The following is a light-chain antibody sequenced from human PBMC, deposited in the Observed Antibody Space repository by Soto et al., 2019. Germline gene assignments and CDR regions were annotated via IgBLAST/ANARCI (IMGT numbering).Light chain of an antibody. CDR1: SSNIESNT. CDR2: TND. J-gene: IGLJ1*01. V-gene: IGLV1-44*01. CDR3: LAWDDSLNGNL. Sequence: SGLTQPPSASGTPGQRVTISCSGSSSNIESNTVYWYQQLPGMAPRLLIHTNDRRPSGVPDRFSGSKSGTSASLAISGLQSEDEADYYCLAWDDSLNGNLFGTGTKVTVL.